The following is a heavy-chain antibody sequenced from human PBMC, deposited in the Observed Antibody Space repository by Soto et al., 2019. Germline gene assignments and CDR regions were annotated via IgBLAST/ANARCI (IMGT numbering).Heavy chain of an antibody. Sequence: QVQLVQSGAEVKKPGSSVKVSCKASGGTFSSYAISWVRQARGPGLEWMGGTIPIFGTADYAQKFQGRVTITADESTSTAYMELSSLRSEDTAVYYCAGPPELTRIYYYYGMDVWGQGTTVTVSS. CDR3: AGPPELTRIYYYYGMDV. J-gene: IGHJ6*02. CDR1: GGTFSSYA. CDR2: TIPIFGTA. D-gene: IGHD1-7*01. V-gene: IGHV1-69*12.